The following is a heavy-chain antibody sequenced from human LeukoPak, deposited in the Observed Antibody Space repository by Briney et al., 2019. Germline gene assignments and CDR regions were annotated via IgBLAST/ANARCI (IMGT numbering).Heavy chain of an antibody. CDR2: VKQDGSER. CDR3: ATRYFDL. Sequence: GGSLRLSCAASGFTFSNYWMNWVRQAPGKGLEWVANVKQDGSERYYVASVKGRFTISRDNAKNSLFLQMNSLRAEDTAVYYCATRYFDLWGRGTLVTVSS. V-gene: IGHV3-7*01. J-gene: IGHJ2*01. CDR1: GFTFSNYW.